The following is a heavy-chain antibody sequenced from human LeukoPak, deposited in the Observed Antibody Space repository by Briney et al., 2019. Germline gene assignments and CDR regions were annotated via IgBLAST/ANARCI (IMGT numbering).Heavy chain of an antibody. CDR3: ARALGYYDSSGYYSDY. Sequence: GGSLRLSCAASGFTFSSYGMHWVRQAPGKGLEWVAVIWYDGSNKYYADSVKGRFTISRDNSKNTLYLQMNSLRAEDTAVYYCARALGYYDSSGYYSDYWGQGTLVTVSS. J-gene: IGHJ4*02. V-gene: IGHV3-30*19. D-gene: IGHD3-22*01. CDR1: GFTFSSYG. CDR2: IWYDGSNK.